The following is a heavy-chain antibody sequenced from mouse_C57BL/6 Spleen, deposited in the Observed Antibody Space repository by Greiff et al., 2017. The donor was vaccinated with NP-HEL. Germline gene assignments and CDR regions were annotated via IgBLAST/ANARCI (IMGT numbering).Heavy chain of an antibody. Sequence: EVQLQQSGPELVKPGASVKISCKASGYTFTDYYMNWVKQSHGKSLEWIGDINPNNGGTSYNQKFKGKATLTVDKSSSTAYMELRSLTSEDSAVYYCARYTNWDVRGFDYWGQGTTLTVSS. D-gene: IGHD4-1*01. CDR2: INPNNGGT. J-gene: IGHJ2*01. CDR3: ARYTNWDVRGFDY. CDR1: GYTFTDYY. V-gene: IGHV1-26*01.